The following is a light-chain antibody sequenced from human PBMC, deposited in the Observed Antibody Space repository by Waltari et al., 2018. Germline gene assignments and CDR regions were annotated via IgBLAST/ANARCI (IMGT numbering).Light chain of an antibody. Sequence: QSALTQPPSASGSPGQSVTISCTGTSSDYVSWFQHHPGKPPKLMIYEVSKRPSGVLDRFSGSTSGNTASLTVSGLQADDEAHYYCSSYADNTLVFGGGTKLTVL. CDR2: EVS. CDR3: SSYADNTLV. CDR1: SSDY. V-gene: IGLV2-8*01. J-gene: IGLJ3*02.